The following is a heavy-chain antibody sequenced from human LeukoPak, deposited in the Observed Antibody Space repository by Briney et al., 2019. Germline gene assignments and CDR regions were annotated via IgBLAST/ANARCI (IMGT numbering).Heavy chain of an antibody. CDR1: GGSISSSSHY. CDR3: ARRARERDGDWAFDI. J-gene: IGHJ3*02. D-gene: IGHD4-17*01. V-gene: IGHV4-39*01. CDR2: IYYSGST. Sequence: SETLSLTCTVSGGSISSSSHYWGWIRQPPGKGLGWIGSIYYSGSTYYNPSLKSRVTISVDTSKNQFSLKLSSVTAADTAVYYCARRARERDGDWAFDIWGQGTMVTVSS.